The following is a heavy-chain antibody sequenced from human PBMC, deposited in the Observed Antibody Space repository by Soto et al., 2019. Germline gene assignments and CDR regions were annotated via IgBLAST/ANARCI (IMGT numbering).Heavy chain of an antibody. J-gene: IGHJ4*02. CDR2: ISGGSSTE. Sequence: EVLLVESGGGLVPPGGSLRLSCAASGFTFRGYSMNWVRQAPGKGLEWFSYISGGSSTEYYASCVKVRFTLSRDKARNSLYRQMNSLRDEATSVYYCARVDTAMIDYWGQGTLVTVSA. D-gene: IGHD5-18*01. V-gene: IGHV3-48*02. CDR1: GFTFRGYS. CDR3: ARVDTAMIDY.